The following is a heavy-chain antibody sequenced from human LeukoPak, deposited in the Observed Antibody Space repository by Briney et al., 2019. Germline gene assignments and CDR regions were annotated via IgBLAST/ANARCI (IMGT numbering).Heavy chain of an antibody. CDR2: IYHSGSA. V-gene: IGHV4-34*01. Sequence: PSETLSLTCAVYGGSFSGYYWSWIRQPPGKGLEWIGSIYHSGSAYYNPSLKSRVTISVDTSKNQFSLKLSSVTAADTAVYYCARDGGLYYYDSSGYYYWGQGTLVTVSS. D-gene: IGHD3-22*01. CDR1: GGSFSGYY. CDR3: ARDGGLYYYDSSGYYY. J-gene: IGHJ4*02.